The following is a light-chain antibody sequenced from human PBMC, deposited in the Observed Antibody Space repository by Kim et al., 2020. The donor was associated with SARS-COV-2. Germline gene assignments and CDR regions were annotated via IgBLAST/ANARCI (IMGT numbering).Light chain of an antibody. CDR3: HQYNNWPPVT. Sequence: EIVMTQSPATLSVSPGERATLSCRASQSVSSNLAWYQQKPGQAPRLLIYGASTRATGIPASFSGSGSGTEFTLTISSLQSEDFAVYYCHQYNNWPPVTFGRGTRLEIK. CDR2: GAS. V-gene: IGKV3-15*01. CDR1: QSVSSN. J-gene: IGKJ5*01.